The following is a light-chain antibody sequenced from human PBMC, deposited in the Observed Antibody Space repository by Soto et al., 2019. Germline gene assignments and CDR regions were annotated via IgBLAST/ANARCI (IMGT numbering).Light chain of an antibody. Sequence: EIVLTQSPATLSMSPGERATLSCRASQYIGSNLAWYQQRPGQAPRLLIYGAVTRATGIPARFSGRGSGTEFTLIITSLQSEDFAVYYCQQYNHWYTFGQGTKLEIK. CDR2: GAV. CDR3: QQYNHWYT. J-gene: IGKJ2*01. V-gene: IGKV3-15*01. CDR1: QYIGSN.